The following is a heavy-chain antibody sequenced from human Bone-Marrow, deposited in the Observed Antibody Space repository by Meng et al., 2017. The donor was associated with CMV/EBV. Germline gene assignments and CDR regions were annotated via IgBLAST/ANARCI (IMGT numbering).Heavy chain of an antibody. D-gene: IGHD5-24*01. Sequence: SGPTLVKPTETLTLTCTVSGFSLSNARMGVSWIRQPPGKALEWLAHIFSNDEKSYSTSLKSRPTISKDTSKSQVVLTMTNMDPVDTATYYCAHRRKDGYKSAYFDYWGQGTLVTVYS. CDR2: IFSNDEK. CDR3: AHRRKDGYKSAYFDY. J-gene: IGHJ4*02. CDR1: GFSLSNARMG. V-gene: IGHV2-26*01.